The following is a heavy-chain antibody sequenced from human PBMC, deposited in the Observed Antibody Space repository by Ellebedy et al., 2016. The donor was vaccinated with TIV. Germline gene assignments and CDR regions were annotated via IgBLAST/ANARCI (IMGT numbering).Heavy chain of an antibody. D-gene: IGHD2-8*02. J-gene: IGHJ5*02. Sequence: GGSLRLSXAASGFTFSSYAMTWVRQAPGKGLEWVSGINSGGSTYYADSVKGRFTISRDNSKNTLYLHMRSLRAEDTAVYYCTTGTNFGRGSWGQGALVTVSS. CDR1: GFTFSSYA. CDR2: INSGGST. CDR3: TTGTNFGRGS. V-gene: IGHV3-23*01.